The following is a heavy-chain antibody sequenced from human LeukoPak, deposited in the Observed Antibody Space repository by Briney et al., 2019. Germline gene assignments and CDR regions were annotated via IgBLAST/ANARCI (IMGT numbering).Heavy chain of an antibody. J-gene: IGHJ4*02. Sequence: PGGSLXLSXXXSXXXXXSYAMSWVRQAPGKGLEWVSAISGSGGSTYYADSVKGRFTISRDNSKNTLYLQMNSLGAEDTAVYYCAKDLIRFDYWGQGTLVTVSS. CDR1: XXXXXSYA. V-gene: IGHV3-23*01. CDR2: ISGSGGST. CDR3: AKDLIRFDY.